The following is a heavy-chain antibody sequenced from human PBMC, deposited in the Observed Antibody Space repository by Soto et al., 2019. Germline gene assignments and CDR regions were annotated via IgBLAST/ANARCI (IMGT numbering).Heavy chain of an antibody. V-gene: IGHV4-4*07. J-gene: IGHJ4*02. CDR3: ARGMTPPGAPAWYYFDS. Sequence: QVQLQESGPGLMKPSETLSLTCTVSGSSIPGSSYWSWIRQPAGKGLEWIGRFSLSGTTNYNPSLRSRVTMSADVSKNQFSLRLTSVTAADTALYYCARGMTPPGAPAWYYFDSWGQGTLVTVSS. CDR1: GSSIPGSSY. CDR2: FSLSGTT. D-gene: IGHD2-8*02.